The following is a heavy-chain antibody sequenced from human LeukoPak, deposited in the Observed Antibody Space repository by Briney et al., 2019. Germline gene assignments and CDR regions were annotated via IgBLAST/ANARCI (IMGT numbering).Heavy chain of an antibody. J-gene: IGHJ5*02. CDR2: IYPGDSDT. CDR3: ERWGTHCSSVTCYSYFDP. Sequence: GESLKISCMASGDSFTNYWIGWVRQTPGKGLEWMGIIYPGDSDTRYNPSFQGQVTISVDKSINTAYLQWSSLQASDSAMYYCERWGTHCSSVTCYSYFDPWGQGTLVSVSS. CDR1: GDSFTNYW. D-gene: IGHD3-22*01. V-gene: IGHV5-51*01.